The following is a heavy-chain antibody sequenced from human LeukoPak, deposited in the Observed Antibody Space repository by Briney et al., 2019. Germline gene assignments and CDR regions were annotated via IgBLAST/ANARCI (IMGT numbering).Heavy chain of an antibody. V-gene: IGHV3-21*01. D-gene: IGHD3-9*01. J-gene: IGHJ6*02. CDR3: ARDTHTYYDILTGYGMDV. CDR2: IISSSSYI. CDR1: GFTFSSYS. Sequence: GGSLRLSCAASGFTFSSYSMNWVRQAPGKGLEWVSSIISSSSYIYYADSVKGRFTISRDNAKNSLYLQMNSLRAEDTAVYYCARDTHTYYDILTGYGMDVWGQGTTVTVSS.